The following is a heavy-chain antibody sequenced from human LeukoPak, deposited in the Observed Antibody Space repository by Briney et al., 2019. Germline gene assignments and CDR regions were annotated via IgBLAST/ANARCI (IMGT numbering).Heavy chain of an antibody. CDR3: ARDSGSGSYSDFDY. Sequence: GASVKVSCKASGYTFTGYYMHWVRQAPGQGLEWMGWINPNSGGTNYAQKFQGRVTMTRDTSISTAYMELSRLRSDDTAVYYCARDSGSGSYSDFDYWGQGTLVTVSS. CDR2: INPNSGGT. D-gene: IGHD3-10*01. J-gene: IGHJ4*02. V-gene: IGHV1-2*02. CDR1: GYTFTGYY.